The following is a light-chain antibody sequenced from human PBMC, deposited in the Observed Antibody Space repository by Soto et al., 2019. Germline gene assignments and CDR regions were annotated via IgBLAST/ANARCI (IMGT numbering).Light chain of an antibody. CDR2: DAS. CDR3: QQFGSAWT. J-gene: IGKJ1*01. V-gene: IGKV3-11*01. CDR1: QSVTTY. Sequence: DTVLTQSPATLSLSPGERATLSCRASQSVTTYLAWYQQKPGQAPRLLIYDASTRATGIPARFSGSGSGTDFTLTISSVEPEDFAVYYCQQFGSAWTFGQGTKVEIK.